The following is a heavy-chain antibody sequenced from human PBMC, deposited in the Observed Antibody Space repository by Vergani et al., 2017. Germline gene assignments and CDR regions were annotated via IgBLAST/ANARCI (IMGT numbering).Heavy chain of an antibody. CDR1: GFTFSSYA. CDR2: ISYDGSNK. D-gene: IGHD3-10*01. J-gene: IGHJ5*02. Sequence: QVQLVESGGGVVQPGRSLRLSCAASGFTFSSYAMHWVRQAPGKGLEWVAVISYDGSNKYYADSVKGRFTISRDNSKNTLYLQMNRLRAEDTAVYYCARARFESVMATMAWGQGTLVTVSS. CDR3: ARARFESVMATMA. V-gene: IGHV3-30-3*01.